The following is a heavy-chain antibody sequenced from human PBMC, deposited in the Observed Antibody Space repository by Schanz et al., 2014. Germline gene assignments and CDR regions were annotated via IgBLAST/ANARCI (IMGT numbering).Heavy chain of an antibody. CDR3: ARDAADFYDILTEEDY. CDR2: INTGGGDT. D-gene: IGHD3-9*01. Sequence: QVHLVQSGAEVKRPGASVKVSCKASEYSFTSYSMHWVRQAPGQRLEWMGWINTGGGDTKYSQNFQGRVTMTADTSTNTAYMELRSLRSDDTAVYYCARDAADFYDILTEEDYWGQGTLVTVSS. V-gene: IGHV1-3*04. CDR1: EYSFTSYS. J-gene: IGHJ4*02.